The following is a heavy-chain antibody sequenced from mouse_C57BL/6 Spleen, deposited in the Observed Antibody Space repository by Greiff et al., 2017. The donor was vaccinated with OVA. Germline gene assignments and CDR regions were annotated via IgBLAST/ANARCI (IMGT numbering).Heavy chain of an antibody. CDR2: INPNNGGT. V-gene: IGHV1-26*01. Sequence: EVQLQQSGPELVKPGASVKISCKASGYTFTDYYMNWVKQSHGKSLEWIGDINPNNGGTSYNQKFKGKATLTVDKSSSTAYMELRSLTSEDSAVYYCASNREGYFDYWGQGTTLTVSS. CDR3: ASNREGYFDY. J-gene: IGHJ2*01. CDR1: GYTFTDYY.